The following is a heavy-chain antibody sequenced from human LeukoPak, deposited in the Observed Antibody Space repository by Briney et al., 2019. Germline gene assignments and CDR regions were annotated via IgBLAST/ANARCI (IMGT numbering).Heavy chain of an antibody. CDR3: ARSDSSGYYPDY. Sequence: GGSLRLSCAASGFTFSNFAMSWVRQAPGKGLEWVSSISSSSSYIYYADSVKGRFTISRDNAKNSLYLQMNSLRAEDTAVYYCARSDSSGYYPDYWGQGTLVTVSS. CDR1: GFTFSNFA. CDR2: ISSSSSYI. D-gene: IGHD3-22*01. V-gene: IGHV3-21*01. J-gene: IGHJ4*02.